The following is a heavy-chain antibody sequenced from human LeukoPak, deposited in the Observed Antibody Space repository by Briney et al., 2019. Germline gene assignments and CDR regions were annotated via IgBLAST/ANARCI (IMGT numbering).Heavy chain of an antibody. CDR2: IYYSGST. D-gene: IGHD6-19*01. CDR3: ARDTSSGWYDY. J-gene: IGHJ4*02. Sequence: SETLSLTCTVSGGSISSYYWSWIRQPPGKGPEWIGYIYYSGSTNYNPSLKSRVTISVDTSKNQFSLKLSSVTAADTAVYYCARDTSSGWYDYWGQGTLVTVSS. CDR1: GGSISSYY. V-gene: IGHV4-59*01.